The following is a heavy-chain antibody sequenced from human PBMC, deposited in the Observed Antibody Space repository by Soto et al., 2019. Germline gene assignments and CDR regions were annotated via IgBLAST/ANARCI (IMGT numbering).Heavy chain of an antibody. D-gene: IGHD3-9*01. CDR2: IYYSGNT. CDR1: GGSISSYY. Sequence: QVRLQESGPGLVKPSETLSLTCAVSGGSISSYYWSWIRQPPGRGLEWIGDIYYSGNTNYNPSLKSRVTISVDRPKSQFSLEVKSVTAAVTAVYYCARALSYHDVLTGRGWVFYFDYWGQRTLVTVPS. J-gene: IGHJ4*02. V-gene: IGHV4-59*01. CDR3: ARALSYHDVLTGRGWVFYFDY.